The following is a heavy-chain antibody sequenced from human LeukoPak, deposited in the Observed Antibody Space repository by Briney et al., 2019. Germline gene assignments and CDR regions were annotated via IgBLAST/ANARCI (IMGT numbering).Heavy chain of an antibody. Sequence: GGPLRLSCAASGFTFSSYSITWVRQAPGKGLEWVSSISSSSSYIYYADSVKGRFTISRDNAKNSLYLQMNSLRAEDTAVYYCARDSLRDGMDVWGQGTTVTVSS. D-gene: IGHD4/OR15-4a*01. CDR3: ARDSLRDGMDV. J-gene: IGHJ6*02. CDR2: ISSSSSYI. V-gene: IGHV3-21*01. CDR1: GFTFSSYS.